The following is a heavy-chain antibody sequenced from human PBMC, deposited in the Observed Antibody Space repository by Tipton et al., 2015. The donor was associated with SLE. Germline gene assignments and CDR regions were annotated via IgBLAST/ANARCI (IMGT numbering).Heavy chain of an antibody. CDR1: GFTVSSSY. Sequence: SLRLSCAASGFTVSSSYMTWVRQAPGKGLVWVSRISGDGRYTSYADSVRGRFTISRDNAKDTLYLQMNSLRAEDTAVYYCARGADGSGTYYTKIGPRNDFWGQGTLVTVSS. J-gene: IGHJ4*02. V-gene: IGHV3-74*01. CDR3: ARGADGSGTYYTKIGPRNDF. D-gene: IGHD3-10*01. CDR2: ISGDGRYT.